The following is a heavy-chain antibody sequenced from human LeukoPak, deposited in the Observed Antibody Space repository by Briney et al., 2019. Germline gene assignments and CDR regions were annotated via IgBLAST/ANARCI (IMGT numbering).Heavy chain of an antibody. V-gene: IGHV5-51*01. CDR2: IYPGDSDT. Sequence: KYGESLKISCKGSGYSFTSYWIGWVRQMPGRGLEWMGIIYPGDSDTRYSPSFQGQVTISADKSISTAYLQWSSLKASDTAMYYCARHEAPSYSRRLPFRYGAFDIWGQGTMVTVSS. J-gene: IGHJ3*02. CDR3: ARHEAPSYSRRLPFRYGAFDI. CDR1: GYSFTSYW. D-gene: IGHD6-13*01.